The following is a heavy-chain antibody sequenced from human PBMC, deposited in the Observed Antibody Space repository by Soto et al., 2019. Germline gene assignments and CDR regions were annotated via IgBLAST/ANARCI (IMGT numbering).Heavy chain of an antibody. Sequence: EVQLLESGGGLVQPGGSLRLSCAGSGFPFNNYAINWVRQGPGKGLEWVAASTGPGGSTYNEDSVKGRFTVSRDNSKKTVYLQLDGLRAEDTAVYYCGKGHSDYQGDYNYYGMAIWGQGTTVTVSS. CDR3: GKGHSDYQGDYNYYGMAI. J-gene: IGHJ6*02. V-gene: IGHV3-23*01. CDR1: GFPFNNYA. CDR2: STGPGGST. D-gene: IGHD4-4*01.